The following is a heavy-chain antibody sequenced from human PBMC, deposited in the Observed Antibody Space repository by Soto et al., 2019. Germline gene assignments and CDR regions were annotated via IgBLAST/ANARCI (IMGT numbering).Heavy chain of an antibody. CDR2: ISSSSSTI. D-gene: IGHD6-19*01. Sequence: EVQLVESGGGLVQPGGSLRLSCAASGFTFSSYSMNWVRQAPGTGLEWVSYISSSSSTIYYADSVKGRFTISRDNAKNSLYLQMNSLRDEDTAVYYCARVFYSVAGTGGLDYWGQGTLVTVSS. CDR1: GFTFSSYS. J-gene: IGHJ4*02. CDR3: ARVFYSVAGTGGLDY. V-gene: IGHV3-48*02.